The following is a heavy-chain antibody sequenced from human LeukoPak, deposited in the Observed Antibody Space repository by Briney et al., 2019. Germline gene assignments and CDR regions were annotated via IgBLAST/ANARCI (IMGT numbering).Heavy chain of an antibody. J-gene: IGHJ3*02. CDR3: ARRVIRDFRDAFDI. V-gene: IGHV5-51*01. CDR2: IYPGNSEI. Sequence: GESLKISCKGSGYSFTTDWIGWVRQMPGKGLEWMGMIYPGNSEIRYSPSFQGQVTISADKSISTAYLQWSSLQASDTAMYYCARRVIRDFRDAFDIWGQGTKVNGSS. D-gene: IGHD3-22*01. CDR1: GYSFTTDW.